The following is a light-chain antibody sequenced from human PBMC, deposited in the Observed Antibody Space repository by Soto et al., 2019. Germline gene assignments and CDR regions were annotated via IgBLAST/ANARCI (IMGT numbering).Light chain of an antibody. Sequence: QSVLTQPPSASGTPGQRGTISCSGSGSNIGSHTVSWYQQLPGTAPNLLIYSNDQRPSAVPDRFSGSNSGTSASLAIGGLQSEDEADYYCAAWDVSLSGAVFGGGTQLTVL. CDR3: AAWDVSLSGAV. CDR2: SND. V-gene: IGLV1-44*01. J-gene: IGLJ7*01. CDR1: GSNIGSHT.